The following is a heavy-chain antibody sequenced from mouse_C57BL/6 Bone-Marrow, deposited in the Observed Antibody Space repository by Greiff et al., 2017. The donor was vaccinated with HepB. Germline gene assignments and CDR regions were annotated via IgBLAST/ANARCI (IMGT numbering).Heavy chain of an antibody. CDR3: ARQGGSSLYYFDY. CDR2: ISNGGGST. D-gene: IGHD1-1*01. Sequence: EVQRVESGGGLVQPGGSLKLSCAASGFTFSDYYMYWVRQTPEKRLEWVAYISNGGGSTYYPDTVKGRFTISRDNAKNTLYLQMSRLKSEDTAMYYCARQGGSSLYYFDYWGQGTTLTVSS. CDR1: GFTFSDYY. V-gene: IGHV5-12*01. J-gene: IGHJ2*01.